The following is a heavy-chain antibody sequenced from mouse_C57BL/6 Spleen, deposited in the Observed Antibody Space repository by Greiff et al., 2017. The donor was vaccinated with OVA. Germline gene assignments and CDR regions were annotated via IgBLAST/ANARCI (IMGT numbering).Heavy chain of an antibody. CDR2: IYPGDGDT. CDR3: AREWDPYAMDY. J-gene: IGHJ4*01. CDR1: GYAFSSSW. V-gene: IGHV1-82*01. D-gene: IGHD4-1*01. Sequence: QVQLQQSGPELVKPGASVKISCKASGYAFSSSWMNWVKQRPGKGLEWIGRIYPGDGDTNYNGKFKGKATLTADKSSSTAYMQLSSLTSEDSAVYFCAREWDPYAMDYWGQGTSVTVSS.